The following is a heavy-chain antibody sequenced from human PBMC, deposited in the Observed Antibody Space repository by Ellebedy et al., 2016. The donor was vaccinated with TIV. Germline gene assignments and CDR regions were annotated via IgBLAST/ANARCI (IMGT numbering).Heavy chain of an antibody. V-gene: IGHV3-7*01. J-gene: IGHJ6*03. CDR3: VRDRHIVVASGYYYYMDV. CDR1: GVTFSIYW. Sequence: GESLKISXVDSGVTFSIYWMSWVRQAPGKGLEWVANINQAGNKNYYVDSVKGRFTISRDNAKNSLFLQMNSLRADDTAVYYCVRDRHIVVASGYYYYMDVWGKGTTVTVSS. CDR2: INQAGNKN. D-gene: IGHD2-21*01.